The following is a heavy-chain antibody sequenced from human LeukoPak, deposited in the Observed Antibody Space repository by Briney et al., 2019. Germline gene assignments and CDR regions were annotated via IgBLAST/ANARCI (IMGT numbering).Heavy chain of an antibody. CDR3: AKDGGLGMGAFDI. CDR1: VFSFSRYA. V-gene: IGHV3-23*01. D-gene: IGHD7-27*01. Sequence: GGALRLSCVDSVFSFSRYAISWVRQAPGRGVEWVSGVSVSGGSTFYADSVKGRFTISRDNSKNTLYVQMNSLRAEDTAVYYCAKDGGLGMGAFDIWGQGTMVTVSS. CDR2: VSVSGGST. J-gene: IGHJ3*02.